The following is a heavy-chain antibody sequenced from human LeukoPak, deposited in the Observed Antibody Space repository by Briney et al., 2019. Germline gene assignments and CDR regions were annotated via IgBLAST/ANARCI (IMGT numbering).Heavy chain of an antibody. V-gene: IGHV5-51*01. J-gene: IGHJ5*02. CDR2: IYPGDSDT. Sequence: GESLKITCKGSGYSFTSYWIGWVRQMPGKGLEWMGIIYPGDSDTRYSPSFQGQVTISADKSISTAYLQWSSLKASDTAMYYCARGTTVIYPDNWFDPWGQRTLVTVSS. CDR1: GYSFTSYW. CDR3: ARGTTVIYPDNWFDP. D-gene: IGHD4-11*01.